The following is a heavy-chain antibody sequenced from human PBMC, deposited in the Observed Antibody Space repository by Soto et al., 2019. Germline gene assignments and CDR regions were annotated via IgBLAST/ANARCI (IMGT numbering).Heavy chain of an antibody. Sequence: QMQLVQSGAEVKKTGSSVTVSCKALGNTFTYRYLHWVRQAPGQALEWMGWITPFSGDVHYAQKFQERVTITRDRSIITAYMQMSSLRSEDTAMYFCASGGAGSGPFTWELPDHWGQGTLVTVSS. CDR2: ITPFSGDV. V-gene: IGHV1-45*02. J-gene: IGHJ4*02. CDR3: ASGGAGSGPFTWELPDH. CDR1: GNTFTYRY. D-gene: IGHD1-26*01.